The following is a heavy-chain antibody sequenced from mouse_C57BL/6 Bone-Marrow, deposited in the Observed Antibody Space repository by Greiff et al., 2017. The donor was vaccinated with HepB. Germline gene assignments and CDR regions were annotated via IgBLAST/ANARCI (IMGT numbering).Heavy chain of an antibody. D-gene: IGHD2-10*02. Sequence: EVQGVESGGGLVQPGGSLKLSCAASGFTFSDYYMYWVRQTPEKRLEWVAYISNGGGSTYYPDTVKGRFTISRDNAKNTLYLQMSRLKSEDTAMYYCARSYGNDFDYWGQGTTLTVSS. V-gene: IGHV5-12*01. CDR3: ARSYGNDFDY. CDR2: ISNGGGST. CDR1: GFTFSDYY. J-gene: IGHJ2*01.